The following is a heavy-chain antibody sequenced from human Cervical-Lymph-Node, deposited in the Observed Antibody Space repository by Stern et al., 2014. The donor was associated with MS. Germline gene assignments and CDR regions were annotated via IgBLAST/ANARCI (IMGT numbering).Heavy chain of an antibody. J-gene: IGHJ4*02. Sequence: VQLMQSGGGLVKPGGSLRLSCAASGFSFNWYNMNWVRQAPGKGLEWVSSISSTSDYTYYADSVKGRFTISRDNAKKSLYLQMNSLRADDTAVYYCARDALFDSWGQGTLVTVSS. CDR3: ARDALFDS. CDR2: ISSTSDYT. CDR1: GFSFNWYN. V-gene: IGHV3-21*01.